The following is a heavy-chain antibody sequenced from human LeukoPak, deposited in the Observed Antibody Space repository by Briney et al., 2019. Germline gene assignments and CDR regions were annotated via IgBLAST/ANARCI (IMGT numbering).Heavy chain of an antibody. CDR3: AKVPRWLRFYYMDV. Sequence: PGGSLRLSCAASGFTLSNAWMNWVRQAPGKGLEWVGLIKSKTNGETRDYAAPVKGRFTISRDDSDNTLYLQMNSLKNEDTAVYYCAKVPRWLRFYYMDVWGKGTTVTVSS. CDR1: GFTLSNAW. CDR2: IKSKTNGETR. J-gene: IGHJ6*03. D-gene: IGHD5-12*01. V-gene: IGHV3-15*01.